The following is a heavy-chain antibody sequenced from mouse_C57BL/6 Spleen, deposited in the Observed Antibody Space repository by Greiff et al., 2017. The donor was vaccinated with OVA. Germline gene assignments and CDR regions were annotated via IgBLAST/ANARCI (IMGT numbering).Heavy chain of an antibody. CDR1: GFTFSSYA. D-gene: IGHD4-1*01. V-gene: IGHV5-9-1*02. J-gene: IGHJ4*01. CDR2: ISSGGDYI. CDR3: TREETGTGYAMDY. Sequence: EVMLVESGEGLVKPGGSLKLSCAASGFTFSSYAMSWVRQTPEKRLEWVAYISSGGDYIYYADTVKGRFTISRDNARNTLYLQMSSLKSEDTAMYYCTREETGTGYAMDYWGQGTSVTVSS.